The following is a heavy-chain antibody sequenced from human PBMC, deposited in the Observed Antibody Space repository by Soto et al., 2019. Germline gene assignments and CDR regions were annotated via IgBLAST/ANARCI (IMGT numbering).Heavy chain of an antibody. J-gene: IGHJ6*02. CDR1: GFTFSSYA. Sequence: GGSLRLSCAASGFTFSSYAMSWVRQAPGKGLEWVSAISGSGGSTYYADSVKGRFTISRDNSKNTLYLQMNSLRAEDTAVYYCAKEVVGTPAGYYYYGMDVWGQGTTVTVSS. CDR2: ISGSGGST. V-gene: IGHV3-23*01. CDR3: AKEVVGTPAGYYYYGMDV. D-gene: IGHD1-26*01.